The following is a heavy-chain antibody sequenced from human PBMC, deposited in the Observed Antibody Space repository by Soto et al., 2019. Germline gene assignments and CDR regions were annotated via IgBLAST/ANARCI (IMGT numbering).Heavy chain of an antibody. J-gene: IGHJ4*02. D-gene: IGHD4-17*01. CDR3: ARFDYGDYVFYPVDY. CDR1: GFTFSSYS. V-gene: IGHV3-48*01. Sequence: GGSLRLSCAASGFTFSSYSMNWVRQAPGKGLEWVSYISSSSSTIYYADSVKGRFTISRDNAKNSLYLQMNSLRAEDTAVYYCARFDYGDYVFYPVDYWGQGTLVTVSS. CDR2: ISSSSSTI.